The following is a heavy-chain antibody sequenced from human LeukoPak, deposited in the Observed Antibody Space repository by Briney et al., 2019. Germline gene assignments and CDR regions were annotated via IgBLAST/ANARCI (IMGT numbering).Heavy chain of an antibody. CDR3: ARGGDILTGYYRTHENNWFDP. Sequence: GASVKVSCKASGYTFTSYDINWVRQATGQGLEWMGWMNTNSGNTGYAQKFKGRVTMTRNTSISTAYMELSSLRSEDTAVYYCARGGDILTGYYRTHENNWFDPWGQGTLVTVSS. J-gene: IGHJ5*02. V-gene: IGHV1-8*01. CDR1: GYTFTSYD. CDR2: MNTNSGNT. D-gene: IGHD3-9*01.